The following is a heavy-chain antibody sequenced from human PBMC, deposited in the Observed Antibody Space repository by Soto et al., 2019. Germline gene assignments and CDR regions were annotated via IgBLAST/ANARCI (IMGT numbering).Heavy chain of an antibody. V-gene: IGHV1-2*04. CDR2: INPNSGGT. CDR3: ARSTHYYYIMDV. J-gene: IGHJ6*02. Sequence: GASVKVSCKASGYTFTGYYMHWVRQAPGQGLEWMGWINPNSGGTNYAQKFQGWVTMTRDTSISTAYMELSRLRSDDTAVYYCARSTHYYYIMDVWGQGTTVTVSS. CDR1: GYTFTGYY.